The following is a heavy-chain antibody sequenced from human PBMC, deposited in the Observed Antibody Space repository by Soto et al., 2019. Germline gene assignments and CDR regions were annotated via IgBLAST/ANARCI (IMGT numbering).Heavy chain of an antibody. CDR3: ARDRSSSHPNYFDY. CDR2: IWHDGSNK. CDR1: EFSFSNYG. D-gene: IGHD6-13*01. Sequence: GGSLRLSCAASEFSFSNYGMHWVRLAPGKGLEWVAAIWHDGSNKYYADSVNGRFTISRDNSKNTLYLQMNSLRAEDTAVYYCARDRSSSHPNYFDYWGQGTLVTVS. J-gene: IGHJ4*02. V-gene: IGHV3-33*01.